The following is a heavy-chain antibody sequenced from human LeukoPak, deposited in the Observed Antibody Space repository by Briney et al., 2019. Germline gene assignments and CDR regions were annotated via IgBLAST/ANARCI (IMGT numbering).Heavy chain of an antibody. J-gene: IGHJ4*02. CDR1: GFSFSSSG. V-gene: IGHV3-30*19. CDR3: VRDGLHWDLDY. Sequence: GGSLRLSCATSGFSFSSSGMYWVRQAPGKGLDWVAFIKYDGGTEYNADSVKGRFTISRDNSKNMVRLQMISLRAEDTAIYYCVRDGLHWDLDYWGQGTLVTVSS. D-gene: IGHD7-27*01. CDR2: IKYDGGTE.